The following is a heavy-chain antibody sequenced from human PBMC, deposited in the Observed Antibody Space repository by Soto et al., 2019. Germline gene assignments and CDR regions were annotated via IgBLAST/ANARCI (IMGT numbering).Heavy chain of an antibody. CDR3: ARDLAGYDFWSGYSNYYGMDV. Sequence: SETLSLTCTVSGGSIRDYFWTWIRQPPGKGLEWIGYIYYSGRTNYNPSLKSRVSISVDTSKNHFSLQLRSVTAADTAVYYCARDLAGYDFWSGYSNYYGMDVWGQGTTVTVSS. CDR2: IYYSGRT. D-gene: IGHD3-3*01. CDR1: GGSIRDYF. J-gene: IGHJ6*02. V-gene: IGHV4-59*01.